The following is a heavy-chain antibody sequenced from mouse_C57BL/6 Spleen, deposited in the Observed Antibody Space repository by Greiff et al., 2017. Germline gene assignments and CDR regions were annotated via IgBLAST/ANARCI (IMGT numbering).Heavy chain of an antibody. Sequence: EVNVVESGGGLVKPGGSLKLSCAASGFTFSSYAMSWVRQTPEKRLEWVATISDGGSYTYYPDNVKGRFTISRDNAKNNLYLQMSHLTSEDTAMYYCARGGYDYAPFAYWGQGTLVTVSA. CDR2: ISDGGSYT. J-gene: IGHJ3*01. V-gene: IGHV5-4*03. CDR1: GFTFSSYA. D-gene: IGHD2-4*01. CDR3: ARGGYDYAPFAY.